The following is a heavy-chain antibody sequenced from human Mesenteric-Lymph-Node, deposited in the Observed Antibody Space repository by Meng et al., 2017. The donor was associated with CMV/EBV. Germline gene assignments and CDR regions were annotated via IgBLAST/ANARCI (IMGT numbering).Heavy chain of an antibody. CDR3: ASFAPSISGSYTSDDAFDI. D-gene: IGHD1-26*01. CDR2: IKQDESEK. J-gene: IGHJ3*02. CDR1: GFTFRNYW. V-gene: IGHV3-7*01. Sequence: GESLKISCAASGFTFRNYWMTWVRQAPGKGLEWVANIKQDESEKYYVDSVKGRFTISRDNAKNSVYLQMNSLRAEDTAVYYCASFAPSISGSYTSDDAFDIWGQGTMVTVSS.